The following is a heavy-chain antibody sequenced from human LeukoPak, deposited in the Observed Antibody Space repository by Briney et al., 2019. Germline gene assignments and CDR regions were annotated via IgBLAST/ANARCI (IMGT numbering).Heavy chain of an antibody. CDR1: GGSISYYY. J-gene: IGHJ4*02. CDR2: IYYSGST. V-gene: IGHV4-59*08. D-gene: IGHD1-26*01. CDR3: ARRDGRELPDDY. Sequence: SETLSLTCTVSGGSISYYYWSWIRQPPGKGLEWIGYIYYSGSTNYNPSLKSRVTISVDTSKNQFSLTLSSVTAADTAVYYCARRDGRELPDDYWGQGTLVTVSS.